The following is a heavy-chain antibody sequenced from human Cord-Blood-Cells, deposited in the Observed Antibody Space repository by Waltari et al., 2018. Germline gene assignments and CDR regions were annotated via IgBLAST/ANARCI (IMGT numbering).Heavy chain of an antibody. V-gene: IGHV1-8*01. CDR1: GYTFTSYD. Sequence: QVQLVQSGAEVTKPGASVKVSCNASGYTFTSYDINWVRQATGQGLEWMGWMNPNSGNTGYAQKFQGRVTMTRNTSISTAYMELSSLRSEDTAVYYCARGLNDDYGDYPKDYWGQGTLVTVSS. CDR2: MNPNSGNT. J-gene: IGHJ4*02. CDR3: ARGLNDDYGDYPKDY. D-gene: IGHD4-17*01.